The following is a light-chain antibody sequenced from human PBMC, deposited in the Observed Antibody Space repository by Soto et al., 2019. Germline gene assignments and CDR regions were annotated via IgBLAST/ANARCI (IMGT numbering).Light chain of an antibody. J-gene: IGKJ1*01. CDR3: QQYQNWPQT. V-gene: IGKV3-15*01. Sequence: DIVMTQSPATLSVSPGERATLSCRASQSVSSIIAWYQQKPGQAPRLLIYGASTRATGIPARFSGSGSGTEFTLTIGGLQSEDFAVYFCQQYQNWPQTFGQGTKVDIK. CDR1: QSVSSI. CDR2: GAS.